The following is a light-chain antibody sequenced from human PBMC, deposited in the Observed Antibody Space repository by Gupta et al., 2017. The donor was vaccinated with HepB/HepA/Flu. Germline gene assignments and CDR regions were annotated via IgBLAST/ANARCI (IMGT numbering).Light chain of an antibody. CDR1: SGHSSYI. CDR2: LEDSGNY. Sequence: QPVLTQSSSASASLGSSVKLTCTLSSGHSSYIIAWHQQQPGKAPRYLMKLEDSGNYNKGSGVPDRFSGSSSGADRYLTISNLQSEDEADYYCETWDSNSWVFGGGTKLTVL. J-gene: IGLJ3*02. V-gene: IGLV4-60*03. CDR3: ETWDSNSWV.